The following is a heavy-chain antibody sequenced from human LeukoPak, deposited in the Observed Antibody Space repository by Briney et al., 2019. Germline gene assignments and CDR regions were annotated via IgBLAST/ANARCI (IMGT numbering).Heavy chain of an antibody. V-gene: IGHV3-21*04. J-gene: IGHJ6*03. Sequence: GGSLRLSCAASGFTFSSYSMNWVRQAPGKGLEWVSSIRGSSTYIYYADSVKGRFTISRDNAKNSLYLQMNSLRAEDTALYCCARDEGSSWYYGYYYYYMDVWGKGTTVTVSS. D-gene: IGHD6-13*01. CDR1: GFTFSSYS. CDR3: ARDEGSSWYYGYYYYYMDV. CDR2: IRGSSTYI.